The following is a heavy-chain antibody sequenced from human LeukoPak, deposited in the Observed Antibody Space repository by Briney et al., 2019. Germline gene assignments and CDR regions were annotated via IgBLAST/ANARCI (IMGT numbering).Heavy chain of an antibody. CDR1: GFTFSSYE. CDR2: ISSSGSTI. D-gene: IGHD3-10*01. Sequence: GGSLRLSCAASGFTFSSYEMNWVRQAPGKGLEWVSNISSSGSTIYYADSVKGRFTISRDNAKNSLYLQMNSLRAEDTAVYYCARDILKYYGSGRDIDYWGQGTLVTVSS. V-gene: IGHV3-48*03. CDR3: ARDILKYYGSGRDIDY. J-gene: IGHJ4*02.